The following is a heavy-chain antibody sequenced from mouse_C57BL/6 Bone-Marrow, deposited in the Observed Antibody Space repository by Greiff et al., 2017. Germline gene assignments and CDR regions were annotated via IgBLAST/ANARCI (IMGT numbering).Heavy chain of an antibody. J-gene: IGHJ2*01. CDR1: GYTFTSYW. D-gene: IGHD1-1*01. CDR3: ALITTVVASSLDY. Sequence: QVQLQQPGAELVMPGASVKLSCKASGYTFTSYWMHWVKQRPGQGLEWIGEIDPSDSYTNYNQKFKGKSTLTVDKSSSTAYMQLSSLTSEDSAVYDCALITTVVASSLDYWGQGTTLTVSS. CDR2: IDPSDSYT. V-gene: IGHV1-69*01.